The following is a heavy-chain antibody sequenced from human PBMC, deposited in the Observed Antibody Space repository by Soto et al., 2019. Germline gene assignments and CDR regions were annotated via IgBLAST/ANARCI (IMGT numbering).Heavy chain of an antibody. D-gene: IGHD4-17*01. Sequence: GGSLRLSCVASGFTFSSYGMHWVRQAPGKGPEWVAVISYDRNNKYYADSVKGRFTISRDDSENTLFLQMDSLRIEDTAVYFCAKPSLYGEYDLHYFDSWGQGTLVTVSS. V-gene: IGHV3-30*18. CDR2: ISYDRNNK. CDR3: AKPSLYGEYDLHYFDS. CDR1: GFTFSSYG. J-gene: IGHJ4*02.